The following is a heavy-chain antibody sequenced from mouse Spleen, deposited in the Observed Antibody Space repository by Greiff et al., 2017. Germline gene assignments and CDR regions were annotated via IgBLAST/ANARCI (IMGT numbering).Heavy chain of an antibody. Sequence: EVKLVESGGGLVQSGRSLRLSCATSGFTFSDFYMEWVRQAPGKGLEWIAASRNKANDYTTEYSASVKGRFIVSRDTSQSILYLQMNALRAEDTAIYYCARGGYDYAMDYWGQGTSVTVSS. CDR3: ARGGYDYAMDY. CDR2: SRNKANDYTT. CDR1: GFTFSDFY. J-gene: IGHJ4*01. D-gene: IGHD2-12*01. V-gene: IGHV7-1*01.